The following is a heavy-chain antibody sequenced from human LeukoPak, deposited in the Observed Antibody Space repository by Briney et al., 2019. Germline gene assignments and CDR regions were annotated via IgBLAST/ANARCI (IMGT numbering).Heavy chain of an antibody. J-gene: IGHJ4*02. CDR1: GGSINSHY. D-gene: IGHD6-19*01. CDR3: VRRGNTGWNYFDH. Sequence: SETLSLTCTVSGGSINSHYWSWLRQPPGKGLQWIGDIYYSERTNYNPSLRSRVTISVDTSKNQLSLKLTSVLAADTAMYYCVRRGNTGWNYFDHWGQGILVTVSS. V-gene: IGHV4-59*08. CDR2: IYYSERT.